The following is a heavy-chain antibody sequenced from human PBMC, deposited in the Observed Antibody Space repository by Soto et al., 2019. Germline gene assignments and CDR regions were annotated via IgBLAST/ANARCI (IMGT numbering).Heavy chain of an antibody. J-gene: IGHJ6*02. CDR2: IYSGGST. Sequence: GGSLRLSCAASGFTVSSNYMSWVRQAPGKGLEWVPVIYSGGSTYYADSVKGRFTISRDNSKNTLYLQMNSLRAEDTAVYYCATDDYSNYGGLYYYYGMDVWGQGTTVTVSS. V-gene: IGHV3-53*01. D-gene: IGHD4-4*01. CDR3: ATDDYSNYGGLYYYYGMDV. CDR1: GFTVSSNY.